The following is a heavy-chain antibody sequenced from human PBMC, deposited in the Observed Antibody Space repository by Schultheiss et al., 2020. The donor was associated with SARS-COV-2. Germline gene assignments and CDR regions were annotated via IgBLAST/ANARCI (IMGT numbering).Heavy chain of an antibody. V-gene: IGHV4-39*01. D-gene: IGHD2/OR15-2a*01. CDR2: IYYSGST. J-gene: IGHJ4*02. Sequence: SETLSLTCTVSGGSISSSSYYWGWIRQPPGKGLEWIGSIYYSGSTYYNPSLKSRVTISVDTSKNQFSLKLSSVTAADTAVYYCARHMATFFDYWGQGTLVTVSS. CDR1: GGSISSSSYY. CDR3: ARHMATFFDY.